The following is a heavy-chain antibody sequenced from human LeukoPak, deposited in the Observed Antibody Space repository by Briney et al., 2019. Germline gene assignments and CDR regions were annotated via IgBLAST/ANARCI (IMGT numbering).Heavy chain of an antibody. V-gene: IGHV1-46*01. J-gene: IGHJ4*02. CDR3: ARCICSGGSCYSYDY. CDR1: GYTFSTYY. CDR2: IDPSGGST. D-gene: IGHD2-15*01. Sequence: ASVKVSCKASGYTFSTYYMHWVRQAPGQGLEWMGVIDPSGGSTNYARKFQGRVTMTSDTSTSTVYMELSSLRSEDTAVYYCARCICSGGSCYSYDYWGQGTLVTVSS.